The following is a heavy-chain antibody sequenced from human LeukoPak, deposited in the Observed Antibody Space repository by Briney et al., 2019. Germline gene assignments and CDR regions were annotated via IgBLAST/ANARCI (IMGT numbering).Heavy chain of an antibody. D-gene: IGHD6-19*01. CDR2: ISGSSDST. J-gene: IGHJ4*02. V-gene: IGHV3-23*01. Sequence: AGGSLRLSCAAYGFTFSSYAMSWVRQAPGKGLEWVSAISGSSDSTHYADSVKGRFTFSRDNSKNTLYLQMNSLRAEDTAVYYCAKLVAVAGRNYWGQGTLVTVSS. CDR1: GFTFSSYA. CDR3: AKLVAVAGRNY.